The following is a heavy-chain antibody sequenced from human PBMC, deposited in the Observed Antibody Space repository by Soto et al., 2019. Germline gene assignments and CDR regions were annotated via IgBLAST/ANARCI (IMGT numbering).Heavy chain of an antibody. CDR2: ITGGSGFT. Sequence: GGSLRLSCAASGFTFSTFAMNWVRQAPGKGLEWVSGITGGSGFTFYADSVKGRFTISRDDSENTLFLQMSSLRAEDTAKYYCAKSGPTNFFDFWGQGTLVTVSS. J-gene: IGHJ4*02. CDR1: GFTFSTFA. D-gene: IGHD1-26*01. V-gene: IGHV3-23*01. CDR3: AKSGPTNFFDF.